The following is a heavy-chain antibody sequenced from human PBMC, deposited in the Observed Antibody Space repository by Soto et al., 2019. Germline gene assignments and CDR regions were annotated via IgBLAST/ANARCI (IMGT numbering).Heavy chain of an antibody. CDR2: VYYSGST. V-gene: IGHV4-39*01. J-gene: IGHJ4*02. CDR3: GILVVLATISYYFVV. D-gene: IGHD2-15*01. Sequence: PSETLSLTCTVSGGSVSSSSYYWGWVRQPPGKGLEWIGSVYYSGSTYYNPSLESRVTISVDKSKNQFSLKLMSLSAADTAVYYCGILVVLATISYYFVVWGQGALVTGSS. CDR1: GGSVSSSSYY.